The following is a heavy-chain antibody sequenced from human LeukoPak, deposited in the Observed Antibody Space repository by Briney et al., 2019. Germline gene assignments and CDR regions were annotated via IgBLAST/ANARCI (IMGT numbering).Heavy chain of an antibody. Sequence: GGSLRLSCSGSGFPVSAFAMHWVRQAPGQGLEWVASITSPVGHIYYADSLKGRITISRDNAESSLYLQMHSLRADDTAVYYCATDGQSSGWYGFDYWGQGTLVTVSS. J-gene: IGHJ4*02. V-gene: IGHV3-21*01. CDR3: ATDGQSSGWYGFDY. CDR1: GFPVSAFA. D-gene: IGHD6-19*01. CDR2: ITSPVGHI.